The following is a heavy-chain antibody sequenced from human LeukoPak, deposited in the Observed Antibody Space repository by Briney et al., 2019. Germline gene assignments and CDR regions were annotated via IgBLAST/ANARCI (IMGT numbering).Heavy chain of an antibody. V-gene: IGHV1-69*01. D-gene: IGHD5-18*01. Sequence: SVKVSCKASGGTFSSYAISWVRQAPGQGLEWMGGIIPIFGTANYAQKFQGRVTITADESTSTAYMELSSLRSEDTAVYYCARDIATAMVTGGIWGQGTMVTVSS. CDR3: ARDIATAMVTGGI. CDR2: IIPIFGTA. CDR1: GGTFSSYA. J-gene: IGHJ3*02.